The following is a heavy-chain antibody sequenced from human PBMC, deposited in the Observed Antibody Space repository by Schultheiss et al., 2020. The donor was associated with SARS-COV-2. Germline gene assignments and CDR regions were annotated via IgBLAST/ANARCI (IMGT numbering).Heavy chain of an antibody. CDR2: INHSGST. D-gene: IGHD6-6*01. J-gene: IGHJ6*02. CDR3: ASLYSSSSPYYGMDV. V-gene: IGHV4-34*01. Sequence: QTLSLTCTVSGGSISSYYWSWIRQPPGKGLEWIGEINHSGSTNYNPSLKSRVTISVDTSKNQFSLQLNSVTPEDTAVYYCASLYSSSSPYYGMDVWGQGTTVTVSS. CDR1: GGSISSYY.